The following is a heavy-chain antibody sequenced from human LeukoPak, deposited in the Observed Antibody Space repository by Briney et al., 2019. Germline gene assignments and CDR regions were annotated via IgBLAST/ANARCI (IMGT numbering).Heavy chain of an antibody. Sequence: ASVKVSRKASVYTFTGYYMHWVRQAPGQGLEWMGWINPNSGGTNYAQKFQGRVTMTRDTSISTAYMELSRLRSDDTAVYYCARGPRIVGATTPAGYWGQGTLVTVSS. CDR3: ARGPRIVGATTPAGY. D-gene: IGHD1-26*01. J-gene: IGHJ4*02. CDR2: INPNSGGT. CDR1: VYTFTGYY. V-gene: IGHV1-2*02.